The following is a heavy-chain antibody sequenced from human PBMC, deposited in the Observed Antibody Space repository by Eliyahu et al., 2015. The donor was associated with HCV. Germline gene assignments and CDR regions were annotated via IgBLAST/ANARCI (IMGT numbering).Heavy chain of an antibody. CDR3: ARDAVVVAATIWGPYYYGMDV. D-gene: IGHD2-15*01. CDR1: GFTFSSYW. V-gene: IGHV3-74*01. J-gene: IGHJ6*02. CDR2: INSXGSST. Sequence: ESGGGLVQPGGSLRLSCAASGFTFSSYWMHCVRQAPGKGLVWVXRINSXGSSTSYADSVKXRFTISRDNAKXTLYLQMNSLRAEDTAVYYCARDAVVVAATIWGPYYYGMDVWGQGTTVTVSS.